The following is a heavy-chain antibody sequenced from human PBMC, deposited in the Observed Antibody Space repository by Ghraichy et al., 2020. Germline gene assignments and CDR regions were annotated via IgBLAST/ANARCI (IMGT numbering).Heavy chain of an antibody. CDR1: GFTFSSYW. Sequence: GGSLRLSCAASGFTFSSYWMSWVRQAPGKGLEWVANIKQDGSEKYYVDSVMGRFTISRDNAKNSLYLQMNSLRAEDTAVYYCARVDYGDSLDYWGQGTLVTVSS. V-gene: IGHV3-7*01. J-gene: IGHJ4*02. CDR2: IKQDGSEK. CDR3: ARVDYGDSLDY. D-gene: IGHD4-17*01.